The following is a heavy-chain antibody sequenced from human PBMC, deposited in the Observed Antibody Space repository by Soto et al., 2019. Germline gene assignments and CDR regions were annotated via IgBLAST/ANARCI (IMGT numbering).Heavy chain of an antibody. J-gene: IGHJ6*04. V-gene: IGHV3-23*01. Sequence: GGSLRLSCAASGFTFSSYAMSWVRQAPGKGLEWVSAISGSGGSTYYADSVKGRFTISRDNSKNTLYLQMNSLRAEDTAVYYCQKHSFSGLLWCGELLCSSGMDVWGDGTTGTVSP. CDR1: GFTFSSYA. CDR2: ISGSGGST. CDR3: QKHSFSGLLWCGELLCSSGMDV. D-gene: IGHD3-10*01.